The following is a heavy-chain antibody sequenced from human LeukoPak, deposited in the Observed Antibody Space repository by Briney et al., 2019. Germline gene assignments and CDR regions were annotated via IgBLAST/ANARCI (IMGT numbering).Heavy chain of an antibody. Sequence: GESLKISCKGSGYSFTSYWIGWVRQMPGKGLEWMGIIYPGDSDTRYSPSFQGQVTISADKSISTAYLQWSGLKASDTAMYYCARQFGSGYSSSTDDYWGQGTLVTVSS. V-gene: IGHV5-51*01. CDR3: ARQFGSGYSSSTDDY. CDR2: IYPGDSDT. J-gene: IGHJ4*02. D-gene: IGHD6-13*01. CDR1: GYSFTSYW.